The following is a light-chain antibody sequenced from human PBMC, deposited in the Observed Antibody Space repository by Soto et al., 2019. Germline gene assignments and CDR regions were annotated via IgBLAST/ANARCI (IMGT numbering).Light chain of an antibody. J-gene: IGLJ2*01. CDR3: AAWDDSLGAVV. CDR2: EVG. V-gene: IGLV2-14*01. Sequence: QSALTQPASVSGSPGQSITISCTGTSSDVGGYKYVSWYQQHPGKAPKLMIYEVGNRPSGVSQRFSGSKSGNTASLTIFGLQAEDEADYYCAAWDDSLGAVVFGGGTKLTVL. CDR1: SSDVGGYKY.